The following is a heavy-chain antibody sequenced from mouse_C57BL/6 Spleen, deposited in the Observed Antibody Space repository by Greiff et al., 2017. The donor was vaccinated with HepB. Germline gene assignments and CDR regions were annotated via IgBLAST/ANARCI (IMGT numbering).Heavy chain of an antibody. CDR2: ISYSGST. V-gene: IGHV3-1*01. CDR1: GYSITSGYA. CDR3: ARGEGNYDAIGY. Sequence: EVQLVESGPGLVKPSQSLSLTCTVTGYSITSGYAWPWIRHFPGNKLEWMGYISYSGSTNYNPSLNSRISITHDTSKNHFFLKLNSETTEDTATYYCARGEGNYDAIGYWGEGTSATVSS. D-gene: IGHD2-1*01. J-gene: IGHJ4*01.